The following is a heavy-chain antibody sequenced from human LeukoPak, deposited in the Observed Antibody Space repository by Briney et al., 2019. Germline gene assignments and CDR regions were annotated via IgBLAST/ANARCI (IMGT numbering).Heavy chain of an antibody. CDR1: GGSISSYY. D-gene: IGHD3-10*01. V-gene: IGHV4-59*01. J-gene: IGHJ4*02. CDR3: ATVAVIRGVTYFDY. CDR2: LFYSGST. Sequence: PSETLSLTCTVSGGSISSYYWSWIRQPPGKGLEWIAYLFYSGSTDYDPSLESRVTISVDTSKNQFSLKLRSVTAADTAVYYCATVAVIRGVTYFDYWGQGTLVTVSS.